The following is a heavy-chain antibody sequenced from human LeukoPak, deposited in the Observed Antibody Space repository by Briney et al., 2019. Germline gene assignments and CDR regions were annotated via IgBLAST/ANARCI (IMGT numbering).Heavy chain of an antibody. CDR3: ARRKAISGFGESPYNWFDP. J-gene: IGHJ5*02. CDR1: GGSISSSSYY. CDR2: IYYSGST. V-gene: IGHV4-39*07. D-gene: IGHD3-10*01. Sequence: SETLSLTCTVSGGSISSSSYYWGWIRQPPGKGLEWIGSIYYSGSTYYNPSLKSRVTISVDTSKNQFSLKLSSVTAADTAVYYCARRKAISGFGESPYNWFDPWGQGTLVTVSS.